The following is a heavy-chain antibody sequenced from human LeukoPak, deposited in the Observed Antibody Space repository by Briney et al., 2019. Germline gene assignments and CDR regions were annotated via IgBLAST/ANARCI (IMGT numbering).Heavy chain of an antibody. V-gene: IGHV3-23*01. CDR2: ISDSGNT. CDR3: AKGLIAAAGMAAGDY. J-gene: IGHJ4*02. D-gene: IGHD6-13*01. Sequence: GGSLRLSCAASGFTLSSYAMSWVRQAPGKGLEWVSAISDSGNTYHADSVKGRFTIPRDSSKNTLFLQMNSLRAEDTAVYYCAKGLIAAAGMAAGDYWGQGTLVTVSS. CDR1: GFTLSSYA.